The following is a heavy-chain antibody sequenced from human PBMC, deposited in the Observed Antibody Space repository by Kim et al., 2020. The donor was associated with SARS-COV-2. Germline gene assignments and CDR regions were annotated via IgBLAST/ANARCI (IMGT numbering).Heavy chain of an antibody. V-gene: IGHV4-4*02. CDR1: GGSISSSNW. Sequence: SETLSLTCAVSGGSISSSNWWSWVRQPPGKGLQWIGEIYHSGSTNYNPSLKSRVTISVDKSKNQFSLKLSSVTAADTAVYYCARGRYGSGSYYGWYYGMDVWGQGTTVTVSS. CDR2: IYHSGST. J-gene: IGHJ6*02. CDR3: ARGRYGSGSYYGWYYGMDV. D-gene: IGHD3-10*01.